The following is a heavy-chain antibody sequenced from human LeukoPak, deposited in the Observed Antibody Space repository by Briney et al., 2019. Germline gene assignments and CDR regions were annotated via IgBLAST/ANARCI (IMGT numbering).Heavy chain of an antibody. CDR3: ASPHDYGDFGRFDY. Sequence: GASVKVSCKASGYTFTDYYIHWVRQAPGQGLEWMGRINPNSGGTNYAQKFQGRVTTSRDTSINTAYMELSRLKSDDTAVYYCASPHDYGDFGRFDYWGQGTLVTVSS. D-gene: IGHD4-17*01. V-gene: IGHV1-2*06. CDR1: GYTFTDYY. J-gene: IGHJ4*02. CDR2: INPNSGGT.